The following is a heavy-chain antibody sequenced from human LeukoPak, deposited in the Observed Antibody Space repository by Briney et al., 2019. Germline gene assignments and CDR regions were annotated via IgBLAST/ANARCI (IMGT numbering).Heavy chain of an antibody. CDR2: ISGGGHST. D-gene: IGHD1-1*01. V-gene: IGHV3-23*01. CDR3: AKGLEPGAFDI. Sequence: GGSLRLSCAASGFTFSDYYMSWVRQAPGKGLEWVSAISGGGHSTYYADSVKGRFTISRDNSKNTLYLQMNSLRAEDTAVYFCAKGLEPGAFDIWGQGTRVTVSS. CDR1: GFTFSDYY. J-gene: IGHJ3*02.